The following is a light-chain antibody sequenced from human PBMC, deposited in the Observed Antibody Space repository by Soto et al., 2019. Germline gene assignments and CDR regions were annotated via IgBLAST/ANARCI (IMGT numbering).Light chain of an antibody. Sequence: EVVLTQSQYTLSLSPGERATLSCSASQSVSSYLAWYQQKPGQAPRLLIYDASNRATGIPARFSGSGSGTDFTLTISSLEPEDFAVYYCQQRSNWPPWTFGQGTKVDIK. J-gene: IGKJ1*01. V-gene: IGKV3-11*01. CDR3: QQRSNWPPWT. CDR1: QSVSSY. CDR2: DAS.